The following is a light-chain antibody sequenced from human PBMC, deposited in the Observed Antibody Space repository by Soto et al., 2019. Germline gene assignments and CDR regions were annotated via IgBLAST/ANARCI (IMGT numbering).Light chain of an antibody. Sequence: EIVLTQSPGTLSLFPGERATLSCRARQSLTTRYLDWYQQKPGQAPRLLIYGASIRATGIPDRFSGSGSGRDFTLTISRLEPEDFTIYYCQQYGSSPTSGQGTRLAIK. CDR2: GAS. V-gene: IGKV3-20*01. J-gene: IGKJ5*01. CDR3: QQYGSSPT. CDR1: QSLTTRY.